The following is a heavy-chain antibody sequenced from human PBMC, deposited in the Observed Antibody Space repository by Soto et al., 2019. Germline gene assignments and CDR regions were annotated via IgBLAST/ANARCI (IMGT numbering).Heavy chain of an antibody. D-gene: IGHD1-26*01. J-gene: IGHJ4*02. Sequence: PSETLSLTCAVYGDSLSRSVWWSWVRQPPGKGLEWIGEIYHNCQTNYNPTVKGRAIISVYKAKNHFSLSLTSVTAAETAVYYCVGDGPGVQWELSDWGPGTLVTVSS. V-gene: IGHV4-4*02. CDR1: GDSLSRSVW. CDR2: IYHNCQT. CDR3: VGDGPGVQWELSD.